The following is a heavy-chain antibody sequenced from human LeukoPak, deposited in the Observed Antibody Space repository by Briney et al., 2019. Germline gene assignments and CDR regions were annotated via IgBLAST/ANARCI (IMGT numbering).Heavy chain of an antibody. CDR3: ARGYGRYFDY. CDR1: NGSISSFY. D-gene: IGHD5-18*01. Sequence: PSETLSLTCTVPNGSISSFYWTWIRQPPGKGREWIGYIYYTGTTDYNPSLKSRVTISVDTSKNQFSLKLSSVTAADTAVYYCARGYGRYFDYWGQGTLVTVSS. J-gene: IGHJ4*02. V-gene: IGHV4-59*01. CDR2: IYYTGTT.